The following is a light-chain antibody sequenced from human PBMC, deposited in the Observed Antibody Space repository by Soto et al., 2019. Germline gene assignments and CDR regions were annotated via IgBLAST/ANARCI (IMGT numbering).Light chain of an antibody. CDR1: SSDVGDYSS. Sequence: QSVLTQPASVSGSPGQSITVSCTRTSSDVGDYSSVSWYQQHPGKAPKLIISDVTNRPSGVSNRFSGSKSGNTASLTISGLQAEDEADYYSSAYTSTITVAFGGGTKLTVL. CDR3: SAYTSTITVA. J-gene: IGLJ2*01. V-gene: IGLV2-14*01. CDR2: DVT.